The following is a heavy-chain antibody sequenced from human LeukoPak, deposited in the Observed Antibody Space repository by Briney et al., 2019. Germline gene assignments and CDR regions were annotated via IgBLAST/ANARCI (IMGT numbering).Heavy chain of an antibody. V-gene: IGHV1-18*01. J-gene: IGHJ5*02. D-gene: IGHD2-2*01. CDR1: GYTFTSYG. CDR3: ARDPVDQLLYGGHNWFDP. Sequence: ASVKVSCKASGYTFTSYGISWVRQAPGQGLEWMGWISAYNGNTNYAQKLQGRVTMTTDTSTSTAYMELRSPRSDDTAVYYCARDPVDQLLYGGHNWFDPWGQGTLVTVSS. CDR2: ISAYNGNT.